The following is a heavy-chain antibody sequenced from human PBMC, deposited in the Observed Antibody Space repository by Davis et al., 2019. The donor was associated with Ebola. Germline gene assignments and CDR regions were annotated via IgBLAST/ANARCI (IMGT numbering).Heavy chain of an antibody. CDR3: ARDLGALGFDN. CDR2: ISPNNGDT. V-gene: IGHV1-18*01. CDR1: GYKFSSYA. Sequence: ASVKVSCKASGYKFSSYAVTWVRRAPGQGLEWMGRISPNNGDTNYAQKFQGRVTMTTYTSTSTAYMELKSLTSDDTALYYCARDLGALGFDNWGQGTLVTVSS. J-gene: IGHJ4*02. D-gene: IGHD1-26*01.